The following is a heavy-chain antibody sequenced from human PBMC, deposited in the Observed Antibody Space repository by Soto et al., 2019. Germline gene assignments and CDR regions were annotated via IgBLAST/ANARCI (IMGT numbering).Heavy chain of an antibody. V-gene: IGHV1-8*01. CDR1: GYTFTSYD. Sequence: ASLRVSCRASGYTFTSYDINWGRKATGQGLEGMGWMNPNSGNTSYAQKFQGGVTMTRNTSISTAYMELSRLRSEDTAVYYCARGVNDIVVVPAAMHDYYYYMDVRGKATTVTVSS. CDR3: ARGVNDIVVVPAAMHDYYYYMDV. CDR2: MNPNSGNT. J-gene: IGHJ6*03. D-gene: IGHD2-2*01.